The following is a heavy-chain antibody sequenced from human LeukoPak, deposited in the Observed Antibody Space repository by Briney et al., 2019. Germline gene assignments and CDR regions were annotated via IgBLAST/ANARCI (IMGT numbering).Heavy chain of an antibody. CDR3: ARASGYYDSSGALGY. V-gene: IGHV1-69*04. CDR1: GGTYSSYA. D-gene: IGHD3-22*01. J-gene: IGHJ4*02. Sequence: ASVKVSCKASGGTYSSYAISWVRQAPGQGLEWMGRIIPILGIANYAQKFQGRVTITADKSTSTAYMELSSLRSEDTAVYYCARASGYYDSSGALGYWGQGTLVTVSS. CDR2: IIPILGIA.